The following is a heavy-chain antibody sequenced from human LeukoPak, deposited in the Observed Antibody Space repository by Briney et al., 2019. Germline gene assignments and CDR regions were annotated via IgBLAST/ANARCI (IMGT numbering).Heavy chain of an antibody. V-gene: IGHV3-33*01. D-gene: IGHD4-11*01. Sequence: GRSLRLSCAASGFTFSSYGMHWVRQAPGKGLGWVAVIWYDGSNKYHADSVKGRFTISRDNSKNTLYLQMNSLRAEDTAVYYCARDYSGWFDPWGQGALVTVSS. CDR3: ARDYSGWFDP. CDR1: GFTFSSYG. CDR2: IWYDGSNK. J-gene: IGHJ5*02.